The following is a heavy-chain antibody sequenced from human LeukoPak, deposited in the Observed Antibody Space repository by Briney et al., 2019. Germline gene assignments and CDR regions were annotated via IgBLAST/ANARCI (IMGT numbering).Heavy chain of an antibody. D-gene: IGHD4-17*01. CDR2: IYYSGDT. Sequence: SETLSLTXTVSGASIRTGLYYWSWIRQSPGKGLDWIGYIYYSGDTYYNPSLEGRLTISVDTSKNQFSLKLSSVTAADTAVYYCARLTTVTMMFDYWGQGTLVTVSS. CDR1: GASIRTGLYY. V-gene: IGHV4-30-4*08. CDR3: ARLTTVTMMFDY. J-gene: IGHJ4*02.